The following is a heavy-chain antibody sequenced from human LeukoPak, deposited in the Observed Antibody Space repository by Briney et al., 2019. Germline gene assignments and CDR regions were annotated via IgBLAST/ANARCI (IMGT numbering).Heavy chain of an antibody. D-gene: IGHD3-10*01. CDR2: MNPNSGNT. CDR1: GYTFTSCD. V-gene: IGHV1-8*01. CDR3: VSFGSGSYGYYYYGMDV. Sequence: ASVKVSCKASGYTFTSCDINWVRQATGQGLEWMGWMNPNSGNTGYAQKFQGRVTMTRNTSISTAYMELSSLRSEDTAVYYCVSFGSGSYGYYYYGMDVWGQGTTVTVSS. J-gene: IGHJ6*02.